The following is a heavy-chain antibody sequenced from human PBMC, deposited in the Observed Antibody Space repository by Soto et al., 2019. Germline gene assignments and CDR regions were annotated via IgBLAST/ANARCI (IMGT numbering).Heavy chain of an antibody. CDR1: GGSISSGGYY. Sequence: QVQLQESGPGLVKPSQTLSLTCTVSGGSISSGGYYWSWIRQHPGKGLEWIGYIYYSGSTYYNPSLRSRITISVDTSKNQFSLKMSSVTAADTAVYYCARGFIDYYGSGSRHYYGMDVWGQGTTVTVSS. J-gene: IGHJ6*02. CDR2: IYYSGST. CDR3: ARGFIDYYGSGSRHYYGMDV. V-gene: IGHV4-31*03. D-gene: IGHD3-10*01.